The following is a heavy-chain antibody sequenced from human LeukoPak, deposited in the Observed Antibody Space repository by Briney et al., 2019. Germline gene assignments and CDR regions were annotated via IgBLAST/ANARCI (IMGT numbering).Heavy chain of an antibody. Sequence: SETLSLTCTVSGDSISPYYWGWIRQPPGKGLERSCYIYYTGITNYNPSLKSRVTISVDTSKSQFSLKLNSVTAADTAVYYWARVGPRRDDYNVVSWGEGTLVTVSS. CDR3: ARVGPRRDDYNVVS. CDR1: GDSISPYY. CDR2: IYYTGIT. J-gene: IGHJ4*02. V-gene: IGHV4-59*01. D-gene: IGHD5-24*01.